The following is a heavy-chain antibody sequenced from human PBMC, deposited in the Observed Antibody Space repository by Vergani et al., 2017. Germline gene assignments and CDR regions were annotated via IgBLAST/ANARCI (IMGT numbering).Heavy chain of an antibody. D-gene: IGHD3-10*01. V-gene: IGHV4-34*01. CDR2: INHSGST. J-gene: IGHJ6*02. CDR3: ARVYGPVVRVHYGMDV. CDR1: GGSFSGYY. Sequence: QVQLQQWGAGLLKPSETLSLTCAVYGGSFSGYYWSWIRQPPGKGLEWVGEINHSGSTNNNPSLKSRVTISVDTSKNQFSLKLSSVTAAATAVYYCARVYGPVVRVHYGMDVWGQGTTVTVSS.